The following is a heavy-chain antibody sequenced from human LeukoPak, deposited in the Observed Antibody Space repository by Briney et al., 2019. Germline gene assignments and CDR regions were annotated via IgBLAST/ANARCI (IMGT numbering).Heavy chain of an antibody. CDR1: GFTVSSNY. CDR3: ARETYDYVWGSYRYWYFDY. D-gene: IGHD3-16*02. CDR2: IYSGGST. J-gene: IGHJ4*02. V-gene: IGHV3-66*01. Sequence: GGSLRLSCAASGFTVSSNYMSWVRRAPGKGLEWVSVIYSGGSTYYADSVKGRFTISRDNSKNTLYLQMNSLRAEDTAVYYCARETYDYVWGSYRYWYFDYWGQGTLVTVSS.